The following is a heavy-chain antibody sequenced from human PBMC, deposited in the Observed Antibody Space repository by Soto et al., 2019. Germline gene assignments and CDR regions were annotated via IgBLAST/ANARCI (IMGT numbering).Heavy chain of an antibody. Sequence: SETPSLTCSVSGDSISNLDYFWAWIRQPPGQALEYIGYIYKSATTYYNPSFESRVAISVDTSKSQFSLNVTSVTAADTAVYFCARGRYCLTGRCFPNWFDSWGQGALVTVS. CDR2: IYKSATT. V-gene: IGHV4-30-4*01. J-gene: IGHJ5*01. CDR3: ARGRYCLTGRCFPNWFDS. CDR1: GDSISNLDYF. D-gene: IGHD7-27*01.